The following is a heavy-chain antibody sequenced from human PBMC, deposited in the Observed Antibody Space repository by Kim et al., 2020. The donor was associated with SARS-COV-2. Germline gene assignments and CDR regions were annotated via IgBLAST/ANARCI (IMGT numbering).Heavy chain of an antibody. D-gene: IGHD3-3*01. CDR2: ISYDGSNK. CDR3: AKGMTIFAVVIWYYYGM. CDR1: GFTFSSYG. Sequence: GGSLRLSCAASGFTFSSYGMHWVRQAPGKGLEWVAVISYDGSNKYYADSVKGRFTISRDNSKNTLYLQMNSLRAEDTAAYYCAKGMTIFAVVIWYYYGM. J-gene: IGHJ6*01. V-gene: IGHV3-30*18.